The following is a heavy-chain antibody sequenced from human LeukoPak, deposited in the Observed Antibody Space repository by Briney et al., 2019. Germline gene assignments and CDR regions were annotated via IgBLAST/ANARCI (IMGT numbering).Heavy chain of an antibody. CDR3: ARAQYSGSSDWFDP. CDR2: IYHSGST. Sequence: SETLSLTCTVSGYSISSGYYWGWIRQPPGKGLEWIGSIYHSGSTYYNPSLKSRVTISVDTSKNQFSLKLSSVTAADTAVYYCARAQYSGSSDWFDPWGQGTLVTVSS. D-gene: IGHD1-26*01. J-gene: IGHJ5*02. CDR1: GYSISSGYY. V-gene: IGHV4-38-2*02.